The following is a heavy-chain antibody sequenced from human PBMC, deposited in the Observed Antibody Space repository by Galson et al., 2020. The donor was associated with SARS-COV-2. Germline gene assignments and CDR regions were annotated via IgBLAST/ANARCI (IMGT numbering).Heavy chain of an antibody. CDR1: GFSLSTSGMC. CDR3: ARNKWELLGADAFGI. CDR2: IDWDDDK. D-gene: IGHD1-26*01. Sequence: SGPTLVKPTQTLTLTCTFSGFSLSTSGMCVSWIRQPPGKALEWLALIDWDDDKYYSTSLKTRLTISKDTSKNQVVLTMTNMYPVDTATYYCARNKWELLGADAFGIWGQGTMVTVSS. J-gene: IGHJ3*02. V-gene: IGHV2-70*01.